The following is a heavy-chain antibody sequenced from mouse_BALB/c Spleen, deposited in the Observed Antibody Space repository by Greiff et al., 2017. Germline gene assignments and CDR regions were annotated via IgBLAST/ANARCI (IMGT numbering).Heavy chain of an antibody. Sequence: EVKLQESGPGLVKPSQTVSLTCTVTGISITTGNYRWSWIRQFPGNKLEWIGYIYYSGTITYNPSLTSRTTITRDTSKNQFFLEMNSLTAEDTATYYCARDYYGSSLPFAYWGQGTTLTVSS. D-gene: IGHD1-1*01. V-gene: IGHV3-5*02. CDR3: ARDYYGSSLPFAY. CDR1: GISITTGNYR. CDR2: IYYSGTI. J-gene: IGHJ2*01.